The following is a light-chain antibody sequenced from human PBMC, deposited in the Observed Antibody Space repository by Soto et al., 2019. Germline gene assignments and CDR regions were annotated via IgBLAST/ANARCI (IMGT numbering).Light chain of an antibody. CDR3: VAWDDSLSGRV. J-gene: IGLJ3*02. CDR2: RND. V-gene: IGLV1-47*02. CDR1: GSNIGSHD. Sequence: QSVLTQPPSASGTPGQRVTISCSGSGSNIGSHDVYRYQHLPGTAPKVLIYRNDQRPSGVPDRFSASRSGTSASLAISGLRSEDEADYYCVAWDDSLSGRVFGGGTKLTVL.